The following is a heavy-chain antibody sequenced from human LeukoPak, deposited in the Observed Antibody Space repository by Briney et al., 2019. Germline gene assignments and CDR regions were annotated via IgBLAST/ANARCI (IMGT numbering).Heavy chain of an antibody. CDR3: AKGPTGDYYYYGMDV. CDR1: GFTFSHYA. D-gene: IGHD7-27*01. V-gene: IGHV3-9*01. J-gene: IGHJ6*02. Sequence: PGGSLRLSCAASGFTFSHYAMHWVRQAPGKGLEWVSGISWNSGSIGYADSVKGRFTISRDNAKNSLYLQMNSLRAEDTALYYCAKGPTGDYYYYGMDVWGQGTTVTVSS. CDR2: ISWNSGSI.